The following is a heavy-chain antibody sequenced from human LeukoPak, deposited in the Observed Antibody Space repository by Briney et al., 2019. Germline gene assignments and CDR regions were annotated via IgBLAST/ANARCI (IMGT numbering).Heavy chain of an antibody. J-gene: IGHJ4*02. CDR3: ARDQFLQVGATDYHFDY. Sequence: ASVKVSCKASGYTFTSYGISWVRPAPGQGLEWMGWISAYNGNTNYAQKLQGRVTMTTDTSTSTAYMELRSLRSDDTAVYYCARDQFLQVGATDYHFDYWGQGTLVTVSS. CDR1: GYTFTSYG. V-gene: IGHV1-18*01. D-gene: IGHD1-26*01. CDR2: ISAYNGNT.